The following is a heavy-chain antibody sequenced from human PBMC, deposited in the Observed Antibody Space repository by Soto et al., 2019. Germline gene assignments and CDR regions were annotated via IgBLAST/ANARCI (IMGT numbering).Heavy chain of an antibody. CDR3: ARRIPTGRFDY. CDR1: GGSISIYY. J-gene: IGHJ4*02. Sequence: QVQLQESGPGLVKPSETLSLTCTVSGGSISIYYWSWIRQPPGKGLEWIGYIYYSGSTNYNPSLESRVTIAVDTSKNQFSLQLSSVTAADTAVYYCARRIPTGRFDYWGQGTLVTVSS. CDR2: IYYSGST. V-gene: IGHV4-59*08.